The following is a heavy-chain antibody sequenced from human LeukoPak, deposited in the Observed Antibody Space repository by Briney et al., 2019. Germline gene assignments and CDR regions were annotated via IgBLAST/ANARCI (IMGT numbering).Heavy chain of an antibody. CDR1: GFTFGSYA. J-gene: IGHJ4*02. CDR3: AKDPIDSSGYYRPFDY. CDR2: ISGSGGST. V-gene: IGHV3-23*01. Sequence: GGSLRLSCAASGFTFGSYAMSWVRQAPGKGLEWVSAISGSGGSTYYADSVKGRFTISRDNSKNTLYLQMNSLRAEDTAVYYCAKDPIDSSGYYRPFDYWGRGTLVTVSS. D-gene: IGHD3-22*01.